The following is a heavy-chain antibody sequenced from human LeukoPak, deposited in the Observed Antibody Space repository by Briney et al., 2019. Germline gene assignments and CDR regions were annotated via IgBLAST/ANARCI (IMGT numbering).Heavy chain of an antibody. CDR2: IYYSGST. D-gene: IGHD1-26*01. CDR3: ARGGSYPYYFDY. V-gene: IGHV4-59*01. J-gene: IGHJ4*02. CDR1: GGSISSYY. Sequence: SETLSLTCTVSGGSISSYYRSWIRQPPGKGLEWIGYIYYSGSTNYNPSLKSRVTISVDTSKNQFSLKLSSVTAADTAVYYCARGGSYPYYFDYWGQGTLVTVSS.